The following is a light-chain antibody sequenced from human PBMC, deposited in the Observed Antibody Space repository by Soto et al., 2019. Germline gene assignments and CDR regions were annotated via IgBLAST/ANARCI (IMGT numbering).Light chain of an antibody. CDR1: QSLRSS. J-gene: IGKJ1*01. CDR3: QQYGSSPWT. V-gene: IGKV3-20*01. CDR2: DAS. Sequence: IVLTQSPGTLSLSPWERATLSCRASQSLRSSLAWYQQKPGQAPRLLIYDASTRATGIPARFSGSGSGTDFTLTISRLEPEDFAVYYCQQYGSSPWTFGQGTKVDIK.